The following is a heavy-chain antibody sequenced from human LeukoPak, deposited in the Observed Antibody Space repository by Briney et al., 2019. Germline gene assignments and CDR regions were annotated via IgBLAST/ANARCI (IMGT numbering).Heavy chain of an antibody. J-gene: IGHJ4*02. V-gene: IGHV3-23*01. Sequence: PGGSLRLSCAASGFTFSSYAMSWVRQAPGKGLEWVSAISGSGGSTYYADSVKGRFTISRDNSKNTLYLQMNSLRAEDTAVYYCARDSASIVGATTLDYWGQGTLVTVSS. CDR2: ISGSGGST. CDR3: ARDSASIVGATTLDY. CDR1: GFTFSSYA. D-gene: IGHD1-26*01.